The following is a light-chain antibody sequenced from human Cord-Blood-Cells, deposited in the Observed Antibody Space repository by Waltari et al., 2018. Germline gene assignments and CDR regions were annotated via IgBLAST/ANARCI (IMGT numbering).Light chain of an antibody. V-gene: IGKV3-20*01. CDR1: QSVSSCY. J-gene: IGKJ2*01. Sequence: EIVLTQSPGTLSLSPGERATLSCRASQSVSSCYLAWYQQKPGQAPRRLIYGASSRATGIPDRFSGSGCGTDFTLTISRLEPEDFAVYYCQQYGSSPRTFGQGTKLEIK. CDR2: GAS. CDR3: QQYGSSPRT.